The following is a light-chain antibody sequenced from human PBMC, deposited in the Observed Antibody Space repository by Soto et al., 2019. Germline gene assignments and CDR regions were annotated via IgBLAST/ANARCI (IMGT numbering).Light chain of an antibody. V-gene: IGKV1-39*01. CDR1: QSISTY. J-gene: IGKJ1*01. Sequence: DIQMTQSPSSLSAYVGDRVTITCRASQSISTYLNWYLQKPGKAPNLLIYTTSILESGVPSRFSGSGSGTDFTLTISSLQPEDFATYFCQQSYSRPRTFGQWTKVDIK. CDR2: TTS. CDR3: QQSYSRPRT.